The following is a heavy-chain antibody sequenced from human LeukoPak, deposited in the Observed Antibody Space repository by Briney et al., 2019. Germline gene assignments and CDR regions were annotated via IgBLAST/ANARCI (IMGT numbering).Heavy chain of an antibody. CDR1: GFTFSDSY. D-gene: IGHD3-16*01. J-gene: IGHJ5*02. Sequence: GGSLRLSCAASGFTFSDSYMSWIRQTPGQGLEWISYIGNDGRPIYYADSVKGRFTISRDNAKNSLFLQTNNLRAEDTAVYYCARAGGTIEGFDPWGQGTLVTVSS. CDR3: ARAGGTIEGFDP. CDR2: IGNDGRPI. V-gene: IGHV3-11*01.